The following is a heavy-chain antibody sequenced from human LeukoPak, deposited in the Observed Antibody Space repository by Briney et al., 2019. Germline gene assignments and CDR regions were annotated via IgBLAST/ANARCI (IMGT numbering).Heavy chain of an antibody. V-gene: IGHV4-59*08. J-gene: IGHJ4*02. D-gene: IGHD3-22*01. CDR3: ARQVERLLLFDY. CDR1: GGSISSYH. CDR2: IYYSGST. Sequence: PSETLSLTCTVSGGSISSYHWSWIRQPPGKGLEWIGYIYYSGSTNYNPSLKSRVTISVDTSKNQFSLKLSSVTAADTAVYYCARQVERLLLFDYWGQGTLVTVSS.